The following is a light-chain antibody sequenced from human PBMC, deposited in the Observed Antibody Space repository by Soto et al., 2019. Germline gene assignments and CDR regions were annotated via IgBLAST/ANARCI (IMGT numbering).Light chain of an antibody. CDR1: QDIKTY. CDR3: QHRNNYAPFT. Sequence: IQLTQSPSSLSASVGDRVSITCRASQDIKTYLAWYQQKRGEAPKLLISGTFTLQSGVPSRFNGSGSGTDFTLTISRLQPEAFAPYYCQHRNNYAPFTFGTGTKVDLE. V-gene: IGKV1-9*01. J-gene: IGKJ3*01. CDR2: GTF.